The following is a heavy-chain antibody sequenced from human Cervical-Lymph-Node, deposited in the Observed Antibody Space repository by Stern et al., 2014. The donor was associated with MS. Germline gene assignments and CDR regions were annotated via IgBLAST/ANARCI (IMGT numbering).Heavy chain of an antibody. CDR1: GFSFSNYA. CDR2: IYVDGGLE. J-gene: IGHJ4*02. V-gene: IGHV3-30*01. CDR3: VRGGASSHFDN. Sequence: VPLVESGGGVVQPGRSLRLSCAASGFSFSNYAMHWVRQTPGKGLEWLAVIYVDGGLEFYAGSVRGRCTISRYNSNTSLYLQMQSLRLEDTALYYCVRGGASSHFDNWGQGTLVTVSS. D-gene: IGHD3-16*01.